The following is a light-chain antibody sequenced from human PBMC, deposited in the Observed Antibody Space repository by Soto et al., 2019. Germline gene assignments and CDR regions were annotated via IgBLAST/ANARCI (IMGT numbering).Light chain of an antibody. CDR2: AAS. J-gene: IGKJ2*01. V-gene: IGKV3-20*01. CDR3: QQYGSSLYT. CDR1: QSVSSSY. Sequence: EIVLTQSPGTLSLSPGERATLSCRASQSVSSSYLAWYQQKPGQAPRLLIYAASSWATGIPDRFSGSGSGTDFTLTISRLEPEDFAVYYCQQYGSSLYTFGQGTKLEIK.